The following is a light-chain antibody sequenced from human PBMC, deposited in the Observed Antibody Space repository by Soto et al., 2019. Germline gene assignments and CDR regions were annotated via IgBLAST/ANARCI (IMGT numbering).Light chain of an antibody. CDR2: GAS. J-gene: IGKJ5*01. V-gene: IGKV3-20*01. CDR1: RSVSNY. CDR3: QPYGSSPPTT. Sequence: ESVLTQSPATLSLSPGERATLSCRANRSVSNYLAWYQQKPGQAPRLLLYGASSRATGIPDRFSGSGSGTDFTLTISRLQPEDFAAYYCQPYGSSPPTTFCQGTRQEIK.